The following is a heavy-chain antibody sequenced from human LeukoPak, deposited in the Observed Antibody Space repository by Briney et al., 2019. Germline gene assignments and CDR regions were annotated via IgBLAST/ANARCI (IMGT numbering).Heavy chain of an antibody. D-gene: IGHD6-13*01. V-gene: IGHV4-38-2*02. Sequence: SETLSLTCTVSGYSISSGYYWGWIRQPPEKGLEWIGSFYHSGSTYYNPSLKSRVTISVDTSKNQFSLKLSSVTAADTAVYYCARYLRSSSWARFLNWFDPWGQGTLVTVSS. CDR2: FYHSGST. J-gene: IGHJ5*02. CDR1: GYSISSGYY. CDR3: ARYLRSSSWARFLNWFDP.